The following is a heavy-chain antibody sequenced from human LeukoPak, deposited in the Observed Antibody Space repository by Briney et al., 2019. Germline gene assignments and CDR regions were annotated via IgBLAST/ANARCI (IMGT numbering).Heavy chain of an antibody. D-gene: IGHD3-10*01. V-gene: IGHV3-23*01. CDR2: ITGGGDNT. Sequence: PGGSLRLSCAASEFTFSAYAMSWVRQAPGKGLEWVSAITGGGDNTYYADSVKGRFTISRDNSKKRLYLQMNSLRAEDSAVYYCAKGRWFGELSNFDYWGQGTLVTVSS. J-gene: IGHJ4*02. CDR1: EFTFSAYA. CDR3: AKGRWFGELSNFDY.